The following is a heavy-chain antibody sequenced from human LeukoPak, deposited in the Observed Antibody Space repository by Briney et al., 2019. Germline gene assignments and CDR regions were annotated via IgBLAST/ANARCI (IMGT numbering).Heavy chain of an antibody. J-gene: IGHJ4*02. CDR3: ARGGPYYYDSSGYYIGY. CDR1: GYTFTSYD. D-gene: IGHD3-22*01. CDR2: MNPNSGNT. V-gene: IGHV1-8*01. Sequence: ASVKVSCKASGYTFTSYDINWVRQATGQGLEWMGWMNPNSGNTGYAQKFQGRVTMTRNTSISTAYMELSSLRSDDTAVYYCARGGPYYYDSSGYYIGYWGQGTLVTVSS.